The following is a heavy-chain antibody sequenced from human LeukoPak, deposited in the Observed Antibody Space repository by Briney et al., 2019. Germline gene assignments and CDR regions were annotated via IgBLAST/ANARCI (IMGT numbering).Heavy chain of an antibody. CDR3: VKASMVLRAFDI. CDR2: ISSNGGST. Sequence: TGGALRLSCLAPGFTFSSYAMRWVRQAPGKGLEYVSAISSNGGSTYYADSVKGRFTISRDNSKNTLYLQMSSLRAEETAVYYCVKASMVLRAFDIWGQGTMVTVSS. CDR1: GFTFSSYA. J-gene: IGHJ3*02. D-gene: IGHD4/OR15-4a*01. V-gene: IGHV3-64D*06.